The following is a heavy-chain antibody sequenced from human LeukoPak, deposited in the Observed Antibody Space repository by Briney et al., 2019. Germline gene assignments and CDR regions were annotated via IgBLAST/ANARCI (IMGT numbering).Heavy chain of an antibody. D-gene: IGHD2-2*01. V-gene: IGHV1-69*06. CDR1: GGTFSSYA. CDR3: ARGDIVVVPAAPPRYYGMDV. CDR2: IIPIFGTA. Sequence: GASVKVSCKASGGTFSSYAISWVRQAPGQGLEWMGGIIPIFGTANYAQKFQGRVTITADKSTSTAYMELSSLRSEDTAVYYCARGDIVVVPAAPPRYYGMDVWGKGTTVTVSS. J-gene: IGHJ6*04.